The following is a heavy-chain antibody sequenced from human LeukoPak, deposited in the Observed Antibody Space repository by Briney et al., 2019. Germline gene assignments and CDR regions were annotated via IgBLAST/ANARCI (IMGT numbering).Heavy chain of an antibody. J-gene: IGHJ6*02. CDR1: GGTFSSYA. CDR3: ARDHSSPQPGGYYYGMDV. D-gene: IGHD3-16*01. CDR2: IIPIFGTA. Sequence: GASVKVSCKATGGTFSSYAISWVRQAPGQGLEWMGGIIPIFGTANYAQKFQGRVTITADESTSTAYMELSSLRSEDTAVYYCARDHSSPQPGGYYYGMDVWGQGTTVTVSS. V-gene: IGHV1-69*13.